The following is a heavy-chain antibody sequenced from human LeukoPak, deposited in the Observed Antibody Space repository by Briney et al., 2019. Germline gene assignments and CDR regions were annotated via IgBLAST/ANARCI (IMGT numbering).Heavy chain of an antibody. CDR2: MGASGGFT. V-gene: IGHV3-23*01. CDR1: GFTFSSFA. J-gene: IGHJ4*02. D-gene: IGHD6-13*01. CDR3: ANRYSSSRYFDY. Sequence: RGTLRLSRAASGFTFSSFAMSSVRQAPGQGLEGVSAMGASGGFTYYADSVTGRFTISRDNSKNTLYLQMNNLRADDTAVYYCANRYSSSRYFDYWGQGTLVTVSS.